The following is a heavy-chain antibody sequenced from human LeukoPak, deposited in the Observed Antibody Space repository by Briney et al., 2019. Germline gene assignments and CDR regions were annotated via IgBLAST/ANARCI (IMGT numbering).Heavy chain of an antibody. J-gene: IGHJ6*03. Sequence: GGSLRLSCAASGFTFSDYYMSWIRQAPGKGLEWVSYISNSDSTIYYADSVKGRFTISRDNSKNTLYLQMNSLRAEDTAVYYCAKGDLYYYYYMDVWGKGTTVTISS. CDR2: ISNSDSTI. CDR3: AKGDLYYYYYMDV. CDR1: GFTFSDYY. V-gene: IGHV3-11*04.